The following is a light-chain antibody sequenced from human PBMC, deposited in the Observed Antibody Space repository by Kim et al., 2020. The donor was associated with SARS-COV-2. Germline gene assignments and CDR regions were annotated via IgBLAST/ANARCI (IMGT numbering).Light chain of an antibody. J-gene: IGLJ3*02. V-gene: IGLV2-14*04. CDR1: SSDVGGYNY. Sequence: GQSLTISCTGTSSDVGGYNYVSWEQQQPGKAPKLIIYDVSNRPSGVSNRFSGSESGTAASLTISALQAEDEADYYCSSYTSSSPWVFGGGTQLTVL. CDR2: DVS. CDR3: SSYTSSSPWV.